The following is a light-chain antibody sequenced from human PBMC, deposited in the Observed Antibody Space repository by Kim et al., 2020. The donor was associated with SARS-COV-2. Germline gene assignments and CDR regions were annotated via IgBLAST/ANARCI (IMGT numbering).Light chain of an antibody. V-gene: IGKV1-5*01. J-gene: IGKJ1*01. CDR1: QSISTW. CDR2: DAS. Sequence: DIQMTQSPSTLSASVGERVTITCRASQSISTWLAWHQQLPGKAPRLLISDASSLESGVPSRFSGSGSGREFTLTINNLQPEDFATYDCQQYEDNTWTFGQGSKVDSK. CDR3: QQYEDNTWT.